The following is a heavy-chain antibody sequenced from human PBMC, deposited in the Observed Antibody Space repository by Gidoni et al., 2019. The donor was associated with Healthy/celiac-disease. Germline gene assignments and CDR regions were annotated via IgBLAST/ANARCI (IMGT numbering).Heavy chain of an antibody. D-gene: IGHD2-2*01. CDR3: ARAPDCSSTSCYNTPYYYYYGMDV. CDR1: GGSISSYY. J-gene: IGHJ6*02. Sequence: QVQLQESGPGPVKPSETLSLTCTVSGGSISSYYWSWIRQPAGKGLEWIGRIYTSGSTNYNPSLKSRVTMSVDTSKNQFSLKLSSVTAADTAVYYCARAPDCSSTSCYNTPYYYYYGMDVWGQGTTVTVSS. V-gene: IGHV4-4*07. CDR2: IYTSGST.